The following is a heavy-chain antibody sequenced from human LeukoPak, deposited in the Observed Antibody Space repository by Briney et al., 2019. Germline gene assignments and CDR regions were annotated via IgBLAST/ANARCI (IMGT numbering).Heavy chain of an antibody. CDR3: ARQDWGSWSEYFQH. CDR1: GFTFSSYS. Sequence: GGSLRLSCAASGFTFSSYSMNWVRQAPGKGLEWVSYISSSSSTIYYADSVKGRFTISRDNAKNSLYLQMNSLRAEDTAVYYCARQDWGSWSEYFQHWGQGTLVTVSS. D-gene: IGHD6-13*01. V-gene: IGHV3-48*01. CDR2: ISSSSSTI. J-gene: IGHJ1*01.